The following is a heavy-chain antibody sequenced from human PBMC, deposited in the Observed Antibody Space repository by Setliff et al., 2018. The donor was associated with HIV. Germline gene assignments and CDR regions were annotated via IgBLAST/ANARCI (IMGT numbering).Heavy chain of an antibody. Sequence: SETLSLTCKVSGAPISSYYWNWIRQPPGRGLEWIGYIYNSGYSNSKPSLKSRVPISLDTSKNQFSLKLSSVTAADTAVYYCARGDGYRANDAYYDTGMDVWGQGITVTVSS. V-gene: IGHV4-59*01. CDR1: GAPISSYY. CDR3: ARGDGYRANDAYYDTGMDV. CDR2: IYNSGYS. J-gene: IGHJ6*02. D-gene: IGHD5-12*01.